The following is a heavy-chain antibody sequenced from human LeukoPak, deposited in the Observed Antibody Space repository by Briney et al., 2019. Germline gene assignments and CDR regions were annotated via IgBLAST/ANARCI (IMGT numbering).Heavy chain of an antibody. CDR3: ARQDYYDSSGLGFGP. V-gene: IGHV5-51*01. CDR2: IYPGDSDT. Sequence: GESLKISCKGSGYSFTSYWIGWVRQVPGKGLEWMGIIYPGDSDTRYSPSFQGQVTISADKSISTAYLQWSSLKASDTAMYYCARQDYYDSSGLGFGPWGQGTLVTVSS. CDR1: GYSFTSYW. D-gene: IGHD3-22*01. J-gene: IGHJ5*02.